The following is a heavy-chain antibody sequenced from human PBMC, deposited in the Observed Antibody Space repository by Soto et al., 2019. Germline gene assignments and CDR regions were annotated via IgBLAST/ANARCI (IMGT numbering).Heavy chain of an antibody. Sequence: TSETLSLTCTVSGGSISSYYWSWIRQPPGKGLEWIGYIYYSGSTNYNPSLKSRVTISVDTSKNQFSLKLSSVTAADTAVYYCARASYYSLFDYWGQGTLVTVSS. CDR1: GGSISSYY. CDR2: IYYSGST. CDR3: ARASYYSLFDY. D-gene: IGHD1-26*01. V-gene: IGHV4-59*08. J-gene: IGHJ4*02.